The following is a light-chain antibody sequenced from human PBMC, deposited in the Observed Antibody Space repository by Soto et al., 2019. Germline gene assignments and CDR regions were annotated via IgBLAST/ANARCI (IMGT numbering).Light chain of an antibody. CDR3: QQRSNWPPVI. J-gene: IGKJ4*01. Sequence: EIVLTQSPATLSLSPGERATLSCRASQSVSSYLAWYQQKPGQAPRLLIYDASNRATGIPARFSGSGSGTDFTLTISRLEPEDFAIYYCQQRSNWPPVIFGGGTKVEIK. V-gene: IGKV3-11*01. CDR1: QSVSSY. CDR2: DAS.